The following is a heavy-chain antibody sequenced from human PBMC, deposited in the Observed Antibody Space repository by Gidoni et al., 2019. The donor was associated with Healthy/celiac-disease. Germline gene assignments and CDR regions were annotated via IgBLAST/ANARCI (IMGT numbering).Heavy chain of an antibody. CDR3: ARDYEQQLVSGYPWGY. D-gene: IGHD6-13*01. CDR2: GNT. V-gene: IGHV1-18*01. Sequence: GNTNYAQKLQGRVTMTTDTSTSTAYMELRSLRSDDTAVYYCARDYEQQLVSGYPWGYWGQGTLVTVSS. J-gene: IGHJ4*02.